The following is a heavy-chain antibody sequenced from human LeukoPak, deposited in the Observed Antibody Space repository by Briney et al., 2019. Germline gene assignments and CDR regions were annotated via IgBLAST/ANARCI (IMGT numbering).Heavy chain of an antibody. J-gene: IGHJ5*02. D-gene: IGHD2-21*01. CDR2: IYYSGST. CDR1: GGSISSSSYY. Sequence: SETLSLTCTVSGGSISSSSYYWRWIRQPTGKGLEWIGSIYYSGSTYYNPSLKSRVTISVDTSKNQFSLKLSSVTAADTAVYYCARLLGSHINYFDPWGQGTLVTVSS. CDR3: ARLLGSHINYFDP. V-gene: IGHV4-39*01.